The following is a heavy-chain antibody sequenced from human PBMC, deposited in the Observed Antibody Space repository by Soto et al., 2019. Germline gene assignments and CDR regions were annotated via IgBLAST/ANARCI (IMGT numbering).Heavy chain of an antibody. J-gene: IGHJ3*01. CDR1: GGHISSSHW. Sequence: QMQLQESGPGLVRPSGTLSLTCAVSGGHISSSHWWSWVRQPPGKGLEWIGEIYHGGSTNYNPSCKSRVTISFDKSKNQFSLKLTSVTAADTAMYFCARDRGTTQLWLNAFDVWGRGTMVTVSS. V-gene: IGHV4-4*02. CDR2: IYHGGST. CDR3: ARDRGTTQLWLNAFDV. D-gene: IGHD5-18*01.